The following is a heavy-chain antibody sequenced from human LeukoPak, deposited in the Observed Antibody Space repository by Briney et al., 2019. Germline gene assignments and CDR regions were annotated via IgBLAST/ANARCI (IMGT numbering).Heavy chain of an antibody. Sequence: ASVKVSCKASGGTFSSYAISWVRQAPGQGLEWMGRIIPIFGTANYAQKFQGRVTITTDESTSTAYMELSSLRSEDTAVYHCATDYCSGGSCHDYWGQGTLVTVSS. D-gene: IGHD2-15*01. CDR2: IIPIFGTA. CDR1: GGTFSSYA. CDR3: ATDYCSGGSCHDY. J-gene: IGHJ4*02. V-gene: IGHV1-69*05.